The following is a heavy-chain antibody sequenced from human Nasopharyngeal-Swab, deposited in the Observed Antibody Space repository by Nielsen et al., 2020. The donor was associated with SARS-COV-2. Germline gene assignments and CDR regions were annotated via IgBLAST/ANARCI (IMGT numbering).Heavy chain of an antibody. Sequence: WVRQAPGQGLEWMGWINTNTGNPTYAQGFTGRFVFSLDTSVNTACLQISSLKAEDTAVYYCARGRVGAVAGTETDYWGQGTLVTVSS. D-gene: IGHD6-19*01. CDR3: ARGRVGAVAGTETDY. CDR2: INTNTGNP. V-gene: IGHV7-4-1*02. J-gene: IGHJ4*02.